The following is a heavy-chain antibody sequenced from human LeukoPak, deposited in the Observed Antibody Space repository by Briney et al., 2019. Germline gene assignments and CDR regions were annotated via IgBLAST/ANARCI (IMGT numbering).Heavy chain of an antibody. CDR2: IIPIFGTA. CDR3: ARDSSGSYYRLDP. D-gene: IGHD1-26*01. CDR1: GGTFSSYA. Sequence: SVRVSCKASGGTFSSYAISWVRQAPGQGLEWMGRIIPIFGTANYAQKFQGRVTITTDESTSTAYMELSILRSEDTAVYYCARDSSGSYYRLDPWGQGTLVTVSS. J-gene: IGHJ5*02. V-gene: IGHV1-69*05.